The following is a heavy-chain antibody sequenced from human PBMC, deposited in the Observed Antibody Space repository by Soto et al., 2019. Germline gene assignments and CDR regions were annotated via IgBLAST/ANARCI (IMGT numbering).Heavy chain of an antibody. Sequence: GESLKISCKGSGYSFTSYWIGWVRQMPGKGLEWMGIIYPGDSDTRYSPSFQGQVTISADKSISTAYLQWSSLKASDTAMYYCASISGAGKYYDGLDFWGQGTTVTGSS. D-gene: IGHD6-13*01. CDR3: ASISGAGKYYDGLDF. CDR1: GYSFTSYW. V-gene: IGHV5-51*01. J-gene: IGHJ6*02. CDR2: IYPGDSDT.